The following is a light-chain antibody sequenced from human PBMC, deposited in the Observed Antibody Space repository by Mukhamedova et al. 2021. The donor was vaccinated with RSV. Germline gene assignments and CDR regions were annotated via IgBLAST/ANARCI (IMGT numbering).Light chain of an antibody. CDR1: SSDVGGYNF. J-gene: IGLJ3*02. Sequence: TISCTGTSSDVGGYNFVSWYQQHPGKAPKLIIYEVTNRPSGVSDRFSGSKSGNTASLTVSGLQAEDEADYYCSSYSSSSTRVFGG. V-gene: IGLV2-14*01. CDR2: EVT. CDR3: SSYSSSSTRV.